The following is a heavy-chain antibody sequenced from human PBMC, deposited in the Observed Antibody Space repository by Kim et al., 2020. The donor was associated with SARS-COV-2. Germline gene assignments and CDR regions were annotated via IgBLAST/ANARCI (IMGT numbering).Heavy chain of an antibody. V-gene: IGHV3-21*01. CDR1: GFTFSSYS. Sequence: GGSLRLSCAASGFTFSSYSMNWVRQAPGKGLEWVSSISSSSSYIYYADSVKGRFTISRDNAKNSLYLQMNSLRAEDTAVYYCARDGRGTVTHYYYYGMDVWGQGTTVTVSS. J-gene: IGHJ6*02. D-gene: IGHD4-17*01. CDR2: ISSSSSYI. CDR3: ARDGRGTVTHYYYYGMDV.